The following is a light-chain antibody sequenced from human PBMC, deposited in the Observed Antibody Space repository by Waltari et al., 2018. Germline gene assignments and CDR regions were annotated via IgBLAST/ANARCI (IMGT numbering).Light chain of an antibody. CDR1: SRHSSIL. CDR3: QTGGHGTWV. V-gene: IGLV4-69*01. CDR2: VNSDGSH. J-gene: IGLJ3*02. Sequence: QLVLTQSPSASASLGASVNLTCPLSSRHSSILIAFHPQRPEKGPRYLMKVNSDGSHSKGDEIPDRFSGSSSGAERYLTISSLQSEDEADYYCQTGGHGTWVFGGGTKLTVL.